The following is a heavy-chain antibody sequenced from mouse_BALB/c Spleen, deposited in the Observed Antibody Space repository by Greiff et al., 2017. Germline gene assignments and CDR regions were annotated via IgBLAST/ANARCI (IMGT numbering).Heavy chain of an antibody. V-gene: IGHV1-77*01. CDR2: IYPGSGNT. Sequence: VQLQQSGAELARPGASVKLSCKASGYTFTDYYINWVKQRTGQGLEWIGEIYPGSGNTYYNEKFKGKATLTADKSSSTAYMQLSSLTSEDSAVYFCALTGNAMDYWGQGTSVTVSS. J-gene: IGHJ4*01. D-gene: IGHD4-1*01. CDR3: ALTGNAMDY. CDR1: GYTFTDYY.